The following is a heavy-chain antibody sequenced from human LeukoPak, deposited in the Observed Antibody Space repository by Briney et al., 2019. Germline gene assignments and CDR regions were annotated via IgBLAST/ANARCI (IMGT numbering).Heavy chain of an antibody. CDR1: GLSFSNYD. Sequence: GGSLRLSCAASGLSFSNYDMHWVRQAPGKGLEWVALISNDGSNNNYADSVRGRFNISRDNSKNTLYLEVNSLRVEDTGVYYCAKEQWLINSFDNWGQGTLVTVSS. CDR2: ISNDGSNN. J-gene: IGHJ4*02. D-gene: IGHD6-19*01. CDR3: AKEQWLINSFDN. V-gene: IGHV3-30*18.